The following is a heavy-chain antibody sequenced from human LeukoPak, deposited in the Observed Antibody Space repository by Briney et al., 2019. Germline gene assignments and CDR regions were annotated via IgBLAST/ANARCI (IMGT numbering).Heavy chain of an antibody. Sequence: GESLKTSCQASGYTFTSYRIGWVRQMPGKGLEFMGIIYPDDSDTTYSPSFQGQVTISADKSFSTAYLQWSSLKASDTAIYYCARLGGDTYYFGSASYPNWYFDLWGRGTLVTVSS. D-gene: IGHD3-10*01. CDR3: ARLGGDTYYFGSASYPNWYFDL. CDR1: GYTFTSYR. V-gene: IGHV5-51*01. CDR2: IYPDDSDT. J-gene: IGHJ2*01.